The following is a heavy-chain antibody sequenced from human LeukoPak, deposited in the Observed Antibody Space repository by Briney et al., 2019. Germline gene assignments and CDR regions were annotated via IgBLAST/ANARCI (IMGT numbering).Heavy chain of an antibody. J-gene: IGHJ4*02. V-gene: IGHV3-30*02. CDR1: GFIFSSYG. Sequence: GGSLRLSCAASGFIFSSYGMHWVRQAPGKGLEWVAFIRYDGNKKYYADSVKGRFTISRDNAKNSLYLQMNSLRAEDTAVYYCARTLAPPPDYWGQGTLVTVSS. CDR2: IRYDGNKK. CDR3: ARTLAPPPDY. D-gene: IGHD2-21*01.